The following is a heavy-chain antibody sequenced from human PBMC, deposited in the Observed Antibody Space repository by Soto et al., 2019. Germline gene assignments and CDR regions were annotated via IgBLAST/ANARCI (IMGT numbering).Heavy chain of an antibody. CDR3: ATAKLLLPWLFDY. CDR2: IYSGGST. CDR1: GFTFSSYG. Sequence: GGSLRLSCVASGFTFSSYGMHWVRQAPGKGLEWVSVIYSGGSTYYADSVKGRFIISRDDSKNTLFLQMNSLRAEDTAVYYCATAKLLLPWLFDYWGQGTLVTVSS. D-gene: IGHD2-15*01. J-gene: IGHJ4*02. V-gene: IGHV3-66*01.